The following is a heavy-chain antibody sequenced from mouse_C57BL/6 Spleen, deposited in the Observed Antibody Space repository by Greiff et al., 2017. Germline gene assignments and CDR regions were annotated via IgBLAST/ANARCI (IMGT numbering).Heavy chain of an antibody. Sequence: QVQLQQSGAELVKPGASVKISCKASGYAFSSYWVNWVKQRPGKGLEWIGQIYPGDGDTNYNGKFKGKATLTADKSSSTAYMQLSSLTSEDSAVYFCARDWEGDYWGQGTTLTVSS. J-gene: IGHJ2*01. CDR1: GYAFSSYW. CDR3: ARDWEGDY. CDR2: IYPGDGDT. V-gene: IGHV1-80*01. D-gene: IGHD4-1*01.